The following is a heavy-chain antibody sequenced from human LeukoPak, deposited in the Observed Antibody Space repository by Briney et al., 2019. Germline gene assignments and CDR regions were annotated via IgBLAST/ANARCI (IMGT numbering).Heavy chain of an antibody. CDR3: AKRRASDGSGYRAFEF. Sequence: GGSLRLSCTASGFTFSNFWMGWVRQPPEEGLEWVSTISFAGDKTAYTDSVKGRFIISRDNSKNTVYLQMNSLRAEDTAVYYCAKRRASDGSGYRAFEFWGQGTLVTVSS. D-gene: IGHD3-22*01. J-gene: IGHJ4*02. CDR2: ISFAGDKT. V-gene: IGHV3-23*01. CDR1: GFTFSNFW.